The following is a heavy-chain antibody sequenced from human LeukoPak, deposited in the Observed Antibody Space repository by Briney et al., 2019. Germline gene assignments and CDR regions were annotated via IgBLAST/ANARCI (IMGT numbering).Heavy chain of an antibody. CDR1: GGSITNYY. Sequence: PSETLSLTCTVSGGSITNYYWSWIRQPPGKGLEWIGYIHYSGSTNYKPSLKSRVTISVDTSKNQFSLKVSSVTAADTAVYYCAREGGYDQIDYWGQGTLVTVSS. CDR2: IHYSGST. D-gene: IGHD5-12*01. V-gene: IGHV4-59*01. CDR3: AREGGYDQIDY. J-gene: IGHJ4*02.